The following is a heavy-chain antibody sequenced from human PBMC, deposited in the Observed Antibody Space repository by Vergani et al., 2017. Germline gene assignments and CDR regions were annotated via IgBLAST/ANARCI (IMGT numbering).Heavy chain of an antibody. J-gene: IGHJ6*02. CDR1: GYTFTDLY. D-gene: IGHD4-17*01. CDR2: VDPEDGET. CDR3: ATPQTVTTGGMEG. V-gene: IGHV1-69-2*01. Sequence: EVQLVQSGAELKKPGATLEISCKVSGYTFTDLYMHWVKQAPGKGLEWMGLVDPEDGETIYAEKFKGRVTIAADTSTDTAHLELSSLRSEDTAVYYCATPQTVTTGGMEGWVQGTTVVVSS.